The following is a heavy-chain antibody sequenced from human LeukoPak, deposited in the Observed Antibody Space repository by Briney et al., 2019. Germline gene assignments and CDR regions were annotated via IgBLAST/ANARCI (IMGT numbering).Heavy chain of an antibody. CDR2: IYSGGST. CDR3: ARDTYALFDY. J-gene: IGHJ4*02. V-gene: IGHV3-66*01. D-gene: IGHD3-16*01. CDR1: GFTFSSYA. Sequence: GGSLRLSCAASGFTFSSYAMSWVRQAPGKGLEWVSVIYSGGSTYYADSVKGRFTISRDNSKNTLYLQMNSLRAEDTAVYYCARDTYALFDYWGQGTLVTVSS.